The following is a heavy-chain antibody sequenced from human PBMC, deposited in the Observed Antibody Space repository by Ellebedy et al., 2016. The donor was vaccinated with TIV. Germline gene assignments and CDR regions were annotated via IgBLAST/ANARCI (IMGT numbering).Heavy chain of an antibody. CDR3: ARLSNTNSFFDY. V-gene: IGHV3-23*01. J-gene: IGHJ4*02. CDR2: ISANGADT. D-gene: IGHD2-2*01. Sequence: GGSLRLXCAASGFTFSDYVMSWVRQAPGKGLEWVSSISANGADTQYADSVMGRFTISRDNSKNTLILQMNSLRGYDTATYYCARLSNTNSFFDYWGQGTFVTFSS. CDR1: GFTFSDYV.